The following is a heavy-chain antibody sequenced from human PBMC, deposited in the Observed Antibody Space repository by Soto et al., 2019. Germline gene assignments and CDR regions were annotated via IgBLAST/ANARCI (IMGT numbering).Heavy chain of an antibody. V-gene: IGHV3-21*02. Sequence: EVQLVESGGGLVQPGGSLRLSCTASGFTFNRSTMNRVRQAPGKGPEWVSSITSDSGDINYADSVRGRFTISRDNAKNSLYLQISMLRAEDTAVYYCARASEVDLWSGYYYGMDVWGQGTTFTVSS. CDR1: GFTFNRST. CDR2: ITSDSGDI. J-gene: IGHJ6*02. CDR3: ARASEVDLWSGYYYGMDV. D-gene: IGHD3-3*01.